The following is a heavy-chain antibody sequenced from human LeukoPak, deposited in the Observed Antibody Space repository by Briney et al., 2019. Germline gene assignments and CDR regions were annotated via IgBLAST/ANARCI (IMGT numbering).Heavy chain of an antibody. CDR2: INHSGRT. CDR1: GRSLSGYY. Sequence: SESLSLTCAVYGRSLSGYYWRWIRQPPGKWLGWIGEINHSGRTNYDPSLKSRVNISVDTSKNQFSLKLSSVTAADTAVYYCARAPMVRGVINLWGQGTLVTVSS. V-gene: IGHV4-34*01. CDR3: ARAPMVRGVINL. D-gene: IGHD3-10*01. J-gene: IGHJ5*02.